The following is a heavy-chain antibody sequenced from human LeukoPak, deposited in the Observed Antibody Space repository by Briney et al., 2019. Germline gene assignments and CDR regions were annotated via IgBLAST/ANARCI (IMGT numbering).Heavy chain of an antibody. CDR1: GIPFTTSD. CDR3: ATCADYQCYFDY. V-gene: IGHV3-30*02. D-gene: IGHD4/OR15-4a*01. Sequence: GGSLRLSCAASGIPFTTSDMHWVRQAPGKGLEWVAFIRNDGSNTYYADFVKGRFTISRDTAKNSLYLQMNSLRAEDTAVYYCATCADYQCYFDYWGQGTLVTVSS. CDR2: IRNDGSNT. J-gene: IGHJ4*02.